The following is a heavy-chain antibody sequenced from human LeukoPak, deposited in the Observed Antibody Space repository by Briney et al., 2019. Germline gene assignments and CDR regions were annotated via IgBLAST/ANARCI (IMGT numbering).Heavy chain of an antibody. Sequence: ASVKVSCKVSGYTLTELSMHWVRQAPGKGIEWMGGFDPEDGETIYAQKFQGRVTMTEDTSTDTAYMELSSLRSEDTAVYYCATGQPRRWLVLPLILNWFDPWGQGTLVTVSS. D-gene: IGHD6-19*01. CDR3: ATGQPRRWLVLPLILNWFDP. CDR2: FDPEDGET. V-gene: IGHV1-24*01. CDR1: GYTLTELS. J-gene: IGHJ5*02.